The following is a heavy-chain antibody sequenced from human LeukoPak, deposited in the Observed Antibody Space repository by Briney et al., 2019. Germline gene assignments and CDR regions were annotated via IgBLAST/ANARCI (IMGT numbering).Heavy chain of an antibody. Sequence: GGSLRLSCAASGFTFSSYAMSWVRQAPGKGREWVSAICGSGGSTYYADSVKGRFTISRDNSKNTLYLQMNSLRAEDTAVYYCAKDLTVTAIGGPPRSVDYWGQGTLVTVSS. J-gene: IGHJ4*02. CDR3: AKDLTVTAIGGPPRSVDY. V-gene: IGHV3-23*01. CDR2: ICGSGGST. D-gene: IGHD2-21*02. CDR1: GFTFSSYA.